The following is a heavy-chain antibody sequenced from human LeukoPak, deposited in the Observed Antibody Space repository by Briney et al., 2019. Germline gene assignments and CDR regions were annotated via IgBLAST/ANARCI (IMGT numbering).Heavy chain of an antibody. J-gene: IGHJ4*02. D-gene: IGHD5-18*01. V-gene: IGHV4-4*07. CDR1: GGSISSYY. Sequence: PSETLSLTCTVSGGSISSYYWSWLRQPAGKGLEWIGRIYTSGSTNYNPSLKSRVTMSVDTSKNQFSLNLSSVTAADTAVYYCARDGYSYGLPDYWGQGTLVTVSS. CDR3: ARDGYSYGLPDY. CDR2: IYTSGST.